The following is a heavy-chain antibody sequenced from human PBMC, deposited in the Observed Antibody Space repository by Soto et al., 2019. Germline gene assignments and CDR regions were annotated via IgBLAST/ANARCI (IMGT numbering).Heavy chain of an antibody. D-gene: IGHD1-1*01. CDR3: AKVATGSYNWFDP. V-gene: IGHV3-74*01. J-gene: IGHJ5*02. CDR2: INTDGSRT. Sequence: EMQLVESGGELVQPGGSLRLSCAASGFTFNNYWMHWVRQAPGKGLVWVSRINTDGSRTNYADSVKGRFTISRDNAKNTLYLQMDSLRAEDTAVYYCAKVATGSYNWFDPWGQGTLVTVSS. CDR1: GFTFNNYW.